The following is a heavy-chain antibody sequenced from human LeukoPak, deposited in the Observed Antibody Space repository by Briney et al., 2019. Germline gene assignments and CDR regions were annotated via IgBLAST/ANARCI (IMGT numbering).Heavy chain of an antibody. CDR3: ARDRERGYSYSQYWYFDL. D-gene: IGHD5-18*01. J-gene: IGHJ2*01. Sequence: GGSLRLSCAASGFTFSDYYMSWIRQTPGKGLEWVSYISSSSSYTNYADSVKGRFTISRDNAKNSLYLQMNSLRAEDTAVYYCARDRERGYSYSQYWYFDLWGRGTLVTVSS. CDR1: GFTFSDYY. CDR2: ISSSSSYT. V-gene: IGHV3-11*06.